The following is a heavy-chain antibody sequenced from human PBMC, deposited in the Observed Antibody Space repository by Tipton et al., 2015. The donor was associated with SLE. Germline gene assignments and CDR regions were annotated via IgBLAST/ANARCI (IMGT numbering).Heavy chain of an antibody. V-gene: IGHV4-34*01. CDR2: INHSGST. Sequence: QVQLVQSGAEVKPSETLSLTCAVYGGSFSGYYWSWIRQPPGKGLEWIGEINHSGSTNYNPSLKSRVTISVDTSKNQFSLKLSSVTAADTAVYYCARGFRAAGRYFQHWGQGTLVTVSS. CDR1: GGSFSGYY. J-gene: IGHJ1*01. D-gene: IGHD6-13*01. CDR3: ARGFRAAGRYFQH.